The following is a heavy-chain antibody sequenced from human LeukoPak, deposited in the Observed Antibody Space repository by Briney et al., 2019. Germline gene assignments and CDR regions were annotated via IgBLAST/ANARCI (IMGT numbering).Heavy chain of an antibody. CDR3: AKSGGHFDWLLGGYFDY. J-gene: IGHJ4*02. CDR1: GFTFDDYA. CDR2: ISRNSGSI. D-gene: IGHD3-9*01. V-gene: IGHV3-9*01. Sequence: GGSLRLSCVASGFTFDDYAMHWARQAPGKGLEWVSGISRNSGSIDYVDSVKGRFTISRDNAKNSLYLQMNSLRAEDTALYFCAKSGGHFDWLLGGYFDYWGQGTLVTVSS.